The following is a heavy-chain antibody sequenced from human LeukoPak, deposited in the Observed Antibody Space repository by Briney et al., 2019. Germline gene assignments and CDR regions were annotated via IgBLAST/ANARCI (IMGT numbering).Heavy chain of an antibody. Sequence: GGSLRLSCAASGFTFSSYAMSWGRQAPGKGLEWVSGISGSGGDTHSAESVKGRFTISRDNSKNTLYLPMNSLRPDDMALYYCAKEGSSGWYEGFFDLWGQGTIVTVSS. D-gene: IGHD6-19*01. CDR1: GFTFSSYA. CDR3: AKEGSSGWYEGFFDL. J-gene: IGHJ3*01. CDR2: ISGSGGDT. V-gene: IGHV3-23*01.